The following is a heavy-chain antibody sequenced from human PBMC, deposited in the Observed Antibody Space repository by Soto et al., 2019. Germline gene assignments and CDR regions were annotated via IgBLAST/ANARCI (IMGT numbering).Heavy chain of an antibody. CDR3: VSPRYDSSGYSVY. CDR1: GFTFSDHY. V-gene: IGHV3-72*01. Sequence: EVQLVESGGGLVQPGGSLRLSCAASGFTFSDHYMDWVRQAPGKGLVWVGRTRNKANSYTTEYAASVKGRFTISRDDSKNSLYLQMNSLKTEDTAVYYCVSPRYDSSGYSVYWGQGTLVTVSS. CDR2: TRNKANSYTT. D-gene: IGHD3-22*01. J-gene: IGHJ4*02.